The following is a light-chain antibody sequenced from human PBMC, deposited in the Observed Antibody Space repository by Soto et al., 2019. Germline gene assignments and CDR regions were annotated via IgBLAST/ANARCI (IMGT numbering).Light chain of an antibody. CDR1: SSDVGSYDL. CDR2: EVA. CDR3: CSYTSTTTLV. Sequence: QSALTQPASVSGSPGQSITISCTGTSSDVGSYDLVSWYQQRPGRAPRLMIFEVAKRPSGISTRFSGSKSGNTASLTISGLQAVDEADDYFCSYTSTTTLVVGGGTKLTVL. J-gene: IGLJ2*01. V-gene: IGLV2-23*02.